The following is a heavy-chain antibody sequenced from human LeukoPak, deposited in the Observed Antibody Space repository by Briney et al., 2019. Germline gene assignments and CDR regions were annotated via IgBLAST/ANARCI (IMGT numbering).Heavy chain of an antibody. J-gene: IGHJ3*02. D-gene: IGHD1-26*01. Sequence: GGSLRLSCAASGFTFSSYWMHWVRQAPGKGLVWVSRINSDGSSTSYADSVKGRFTISRDNAKNTLYLQMNSLRAEDTAVYYCARDLQEYSGSYFDAFDIWGQGTMVTVSS. CDR1: GFTFSSYW. CDR2: INSDGSST. CDR3: ARDLQEYSGSYFDAFDI. V-gene: IGHV3-74*01.